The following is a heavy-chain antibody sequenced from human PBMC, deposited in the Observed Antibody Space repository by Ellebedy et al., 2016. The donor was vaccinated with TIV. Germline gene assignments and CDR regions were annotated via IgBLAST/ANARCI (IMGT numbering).Heavy chain of an antibody. CDR1: GYTFSSFF. CDR2: ISAYNGNT. J-gene: IGHJ4*02. D-gene: IGHD3-10*01. CDR3: ARDRAMVRGVSDY. V-gene: IGHV1-18*04. Sequence: AASVKVSCKASGYTFSSFFMHWVRQAPGQGLEWMGWISAYNGNTNYAQKLQGRVTMTTDTSTSTAYMELRSLRSDDTAVYYCARDRAMVRGVSDYWGQGTLVTVSS.